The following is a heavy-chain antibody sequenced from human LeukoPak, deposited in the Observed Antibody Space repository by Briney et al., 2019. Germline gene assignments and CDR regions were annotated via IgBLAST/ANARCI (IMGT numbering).Heavy chain of an antibody. Sequence: SQTLSLTCTVSGGPISSGGYYWSWIRQHPGKGLEWIGYIYYSGSTYYNPSLKSRVTISVDTSKNQFSLKLSSVTAADTAVYYCARVSIVGATPPFDYWGQGTLVTVSS. J-gene: IGHJ4*02. CDR2: IYYSGST. D-gene: IGHD1-26*01. CDR3: ARVSIVGATPPFDY. V-gene: IGHV4-31*03. CDR1: GGPISSGGYY.